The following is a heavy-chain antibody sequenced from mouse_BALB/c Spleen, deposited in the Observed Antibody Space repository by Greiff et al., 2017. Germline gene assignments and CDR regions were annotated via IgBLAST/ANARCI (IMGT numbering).Heavy chain of an antibody. J-gene: IGHJ4*01. CDR1: GFSLTGYG. CDR2: IWGDGST. Sequence: QVQLKESGPGLVAPSQSLSITCTVSGFSLTGYGVNWVRQPPGKGLEWLGMIWGDGSTDYNSTLKSRLSISKDNSKSQVFLKMNSLQTDDTARYYCARDKGYYGSYYAMDYWGQGTSDTVSS. D-gene: IGHD1-2*01. V-gene: IGHV2-6-7*01. CDR3: ARDKGYYGSYYAMDY.